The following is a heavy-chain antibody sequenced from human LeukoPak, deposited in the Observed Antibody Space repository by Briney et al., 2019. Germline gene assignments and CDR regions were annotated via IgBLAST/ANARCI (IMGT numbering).Heavy chain of an antibody. J-gene: IGHJ5*02. CDR2: INPNSGGT. CDR1: GYTFTGYY. Sequence: ASVKVSCKASGYTFTGYYMHWVRQAPGQGLEWMGWINPNSGGTNYAQKFQGWVTMTRDTSISTAYMELSRLRSDDTAVYYCARVVPSWYGHNWFDPWGQGTLVTVSS. V-gene: IGHV1-2*04. CDR3: ARVVPSWYGHNWFDP. D-gene: IGHD6-13*01.